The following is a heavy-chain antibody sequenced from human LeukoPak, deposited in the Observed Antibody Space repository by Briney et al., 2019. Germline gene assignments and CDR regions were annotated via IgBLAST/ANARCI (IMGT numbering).Heavy chain of an antibody. CDR1: GFTVSSNY. CDR2: IYSGGST. Sequence: GGSLRLSCAASGFTVSSNYMSWVRQAPGKGLEWVSVIYSGGSTYYADSVKGRFTISRDNSKNTLYLQMNSLRAEDTAVYYCARGAYCGGDCYHFDYWGQGTLVTVSS. J-gene: IGHJ4*02. CDR3: ARGAYCGGDCYHFDY. V-gene: IGHV3-66*01. D-gene: IGHD2-21*02.